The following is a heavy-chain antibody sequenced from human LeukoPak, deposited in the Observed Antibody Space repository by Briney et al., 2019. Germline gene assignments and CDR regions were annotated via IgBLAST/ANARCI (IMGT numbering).Heavy chain of an antibody. CDR1: GFTFSSYV. CDR2: ISYDGSNE. J-gene: IGHJ4*02. CDR3: ARGRIAAAGTLDY. Sequence: GSLRLSCAASGFTFSSYVMHWVRQAPGKGLEWVAIISYDGSNEYYADSVRGRFTISRDNSKNTLYLQMNSLRAEDTAVYYCARGRIAAAGTLDYWGQGTLVTVSS. D-gene: IGHD6-13*01. V-gene: IGHV3-30*04.